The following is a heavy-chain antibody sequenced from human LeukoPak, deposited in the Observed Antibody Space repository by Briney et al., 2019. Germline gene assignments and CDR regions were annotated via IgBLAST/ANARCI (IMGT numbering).Heavy chain of an antibody. CDR1: GFTFSDYY. V-gene: IGHV4-34*01. CDR2: INHSGST. J-gene: IGHJ4*02. Sequence: PGGSLRLSCAASGFTFSDYYMSWIRQPPGKGLEWIGEINHSGSTNYNPSLKSRVTISVDTSKNQFSLKLSSVTAADTAVYYCARARLILGYCTNGVCYPSTSRGVYYFDYWGQGTLVTVSS. D-gene: IGHD2-8*01. CDR3: ARARLILGYCTNGVCYPSTSRGVYYFDY.